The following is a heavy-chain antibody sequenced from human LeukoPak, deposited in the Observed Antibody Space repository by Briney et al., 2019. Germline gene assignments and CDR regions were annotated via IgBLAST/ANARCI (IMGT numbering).Heavy chain of an antibody. V-gene: IGHV4-39*07. Sequence: PSETLSLTCTVSGGSISSSSYYWGWIRQPPGKGLEWIGSIYYSGSTYYNPSLKSRVTISVDTSKNQFSLKLSSVTAADTAVYYCARFYGSASKYYYYYCGMDVWGQGTTVTVSS. D-gene: IGHD3-10*01. J-gene: IGHJ6*02. CDR2: IYYSGST. CDR3: ARFYGSASKYYYYYCGMDV. CDR1: GGSISSSSYY.